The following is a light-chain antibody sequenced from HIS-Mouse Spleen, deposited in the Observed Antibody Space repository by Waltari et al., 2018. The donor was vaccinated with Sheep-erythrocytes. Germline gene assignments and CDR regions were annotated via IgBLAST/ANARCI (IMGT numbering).Light chain of an antibody. CDR2: EGS. V-gene: IGLV2-23*01. J-gene: IGLJ3*02. CDR1: SSDVGSYNL. CDR3: CSYAGSSTWV. Sequence: QSALTQPASVSGSPGQSITIACTGTSSDVGSYNLVSWYQQHPGKAPKLMIYEGSKRPSAVSHRFSASTSGNTASLTISGLQAEDEADYYCCSYAGSSTWVFGGGTKLTVL.